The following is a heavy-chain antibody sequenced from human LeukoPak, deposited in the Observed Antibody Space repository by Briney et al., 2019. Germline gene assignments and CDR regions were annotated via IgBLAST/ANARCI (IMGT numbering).Heavy chain of an antibody. D-gene: IGHD2-15*01. CDR3: GSGFSGGLDY. V-gene: IGHV3-74*01. CDR2: INSDGSRT. Sequence: GGSLRLSCAASGFTFSSNWMHWVRQAPGKGLVWVSRINSDGSRTSYADSMKGRFTISRDNAKNTLYLQMNSLRAEDTAVYYCGSGFSGGLDYWGQGNLVTVSS. CDR1: GFTFSSNW. J-gene: IGHJ4*02.